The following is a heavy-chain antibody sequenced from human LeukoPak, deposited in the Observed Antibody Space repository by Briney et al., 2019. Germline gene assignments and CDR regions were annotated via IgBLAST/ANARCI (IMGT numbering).Heavy chain of an antibody. CDR2: ISYDGSNK. CDR3: ARDYNSGSCVELGPDY. J-gene: IGHJ4*02. V-gene: IGHV3-30-3*01. D-gene: IGHD1-26*01. Sequence: GRSLRLSCAASGFTFSSYAMHWVRQAPGKGLEWVAVISYDGSNKYYADSVKGRFTISRDNSKNTLYLQMNSLRAEDTAVYYCARDYNSGSCVELGPDYWGQGTLVTVSS. CDR1: GFTFSSYA.